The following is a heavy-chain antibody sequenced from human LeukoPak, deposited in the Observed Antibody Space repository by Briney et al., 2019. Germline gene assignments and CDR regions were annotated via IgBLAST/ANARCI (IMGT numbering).Heavy chain of an antibody. J-gene: IGHJ5*02. V-gene: IGHV4-61*05. D-gene: IGHD6-13*01. CDR2: IYHSGST. CDR3: ARAGAAAGMGDWFDP. CDR1: GGSISSSSYY. Sequence: SETLSLTCTVSGGSISSSSYYWGWIRQPPGKGLKGIGYIYHSGSTYYNPSLKSRVTISVDRSKTQFSLKLSSVTAADTAVYYCARAGAAAGMGDWFDPWGQGTLVTVSS.